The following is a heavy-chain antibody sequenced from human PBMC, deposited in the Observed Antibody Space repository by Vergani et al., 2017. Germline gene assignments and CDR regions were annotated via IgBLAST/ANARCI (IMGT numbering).Heavy chain of an antibody. D-gene: IGHD5-24*01. V-gene: IGHV4-61*01. CDR3: ARGGDGYNYSVDY. CDR1: GGSVSSGSYY. Sequence: QVQLQESGPGLVKPSETLSLTCTVSGGSVSSGSYYWSWIRQPPGKGLEWIGYIYYSGSTNYNPSLKSRVTISVDTSKNQFSLKLSSVTAADTAVYYCARGGDGYNYSVDYWGQGTLVTVSS. CDR2: IYYSGST. J-gene: IGHJ4*02.